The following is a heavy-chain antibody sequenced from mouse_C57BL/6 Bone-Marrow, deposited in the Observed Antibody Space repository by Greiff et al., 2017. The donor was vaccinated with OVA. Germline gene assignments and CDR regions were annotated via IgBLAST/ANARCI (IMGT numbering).Heavy chain of an antibody. Sequence: EVQLQQSGPELVKPGASVKISCKASGYSFTDYNMNWVKQSNGKSLEWIGVINPNYGTTSYNQKFKGKATLTVDQSSSTAYMQLNSLTSEDSAVYYCASYYYGSSYDWDVDAMDYWGQGTSVTVSS. CDR1: GYSFTDYN. D-gene: IGHD1-1*01. CDR3: ASYYYGSSYDWDVDAMDY. J-gene: IGHJ4*01. V-gene: IGHV1-39*01. CDR2: INPNYGTT.